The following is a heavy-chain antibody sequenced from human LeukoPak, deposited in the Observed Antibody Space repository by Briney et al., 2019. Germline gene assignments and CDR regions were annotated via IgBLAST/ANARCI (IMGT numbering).Heavy chain of an antibody. CDR3: ARDVPRGTGYMDV. J-gene: IGHJ6*03. CDR2: IYYSGST. D-gene: IGHD3-10*01. CDR1: GGSIKNYY. Sequence: SETLSLTCTVSGGSIKNYYWTWIRQPPGKGLEGIGYIYYSGSTSSNPSLTSRVTISVDTSKTQFSLRLKYVTAADTAVYYCARDVPRGTGYMDVWGKGTTVTVSS. V-gene: IGHV4-59*01.